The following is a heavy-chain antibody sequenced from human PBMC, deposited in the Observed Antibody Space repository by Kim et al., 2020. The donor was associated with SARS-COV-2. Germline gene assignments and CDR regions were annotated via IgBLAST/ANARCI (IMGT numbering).Heavy chain of an antibody. V-gene: IGHV3-11*06. CDR3: ARAITMIRGSYWFDP. J-gene: IGHJ5*02. D-gene: IGHD3-10*01. Sequence: GGSLRLSCAASGFTFSGYYMSWIRQAPGKGLEWVSYISSSSSEKNYADSVKGRFTISRDNAKNSLYLQMNSLRAEDTAVYYCARAITMIRGSYWFDPGGQRTLVTVSP. CDR2: ISSSSSEK. CDR1: GFTFSGYY.